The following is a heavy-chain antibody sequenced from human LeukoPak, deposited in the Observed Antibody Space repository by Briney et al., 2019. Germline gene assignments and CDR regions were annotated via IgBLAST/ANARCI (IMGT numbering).Heavy chain of an antibody. J-gene: IGHJ3*02. CDR2: IKSKTDGGTT. V-gene: IGHV3-15*01. Sequence: GGSLRLSCAASGFTFSNHWMSWVRQAPGKGLEWVGRIKSKTDGGTTDYAAPVKGRFTISRDDSKNTLYLQMNSLKTEGTAVYYCTTYDFWSVSYAFDIWGQGTMVTVSS. CDR3: TTYDFWSVSYAFDI. CDR1: GFTFSNHW. D-gene: IGHD3-3*01.